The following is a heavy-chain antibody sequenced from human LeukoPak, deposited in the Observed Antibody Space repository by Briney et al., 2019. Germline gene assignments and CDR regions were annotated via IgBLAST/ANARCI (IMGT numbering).Heavy chain of an antibody. CDR2: ISYDGSNK. J-gene: IGHJ4*02. D-gene: IGHD4-17*01. CDR3: TRPMTGFRGRYGDYEADDY. CDR1: GFTFSSYA. Sequence: GGSLRLSCAASGFTFSSYAMHWVRQAPGKGLEWVAVISYDGSNKYYADSVKGRFTISRDNSKNTLYLQMNSLKTEDTAVYYCTRPMTGFRGRYGDYEADDYWGQGTLVTVSS. V-gene: IGHV3-30-3*01.